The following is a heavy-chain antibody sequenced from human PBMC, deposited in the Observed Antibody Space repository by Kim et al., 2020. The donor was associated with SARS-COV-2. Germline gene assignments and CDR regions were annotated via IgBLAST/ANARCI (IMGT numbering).Heavy chain of an antibody. CDR3: VREETGSYLV. J-gene: IGHJ4*02. Sequence: STYYADSVKGRFTSSRDNSKNTLYLQMSSLRADDSAVYYCVREETGSYLVWGQGTPVTVSS. V-gene: IGHV3-64D*08. CDR2: ST. D-gene: IGHD3-9*01.